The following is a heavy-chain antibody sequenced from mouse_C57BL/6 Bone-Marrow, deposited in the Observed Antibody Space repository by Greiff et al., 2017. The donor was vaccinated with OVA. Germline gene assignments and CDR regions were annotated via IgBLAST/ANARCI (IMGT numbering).Heavy chain of an antibody. CDR2: IHPNSGST. Sequence: VQLQQSGAELVKPGASVKLSCKASGYTFTSYWMHWVKQRPGQGLEWIGMIHPNSGSTNYNEKFKSKATLTVDKSSSTAYMQLSSLTSEDSAVYYCARAPYYYGSSPWFAYWGQGTLVTVSA. CDR3: ARAPYYYGSSPWFAY. V-gene: IGHV1-64*01. J-gene: IGHJ3*01. CDR1: GYTFTSYW. D-gene: IGHD1-1*01.